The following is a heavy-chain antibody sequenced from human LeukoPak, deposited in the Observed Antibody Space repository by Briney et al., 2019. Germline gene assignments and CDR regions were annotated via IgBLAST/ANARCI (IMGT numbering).Heavy chain of an antibody. CDR1: GFTFSSYD. CDR3: ARGTLLGAFDI. J-gene: IGHJ3*02. D-gene: IGHD3-10*01. CDR2: IGTAGDT. Sequence: GGSLRLSCAASGFTFSSYDMHWVRQATGKGLEWVSAIGTAGDTYYPGSVKGRFTISRENAKNSLYLQMNSLRAGDTAVYYCARGTLLGAFDIWGQGTMVTVSS. V-gene: IGHV3-13*01.